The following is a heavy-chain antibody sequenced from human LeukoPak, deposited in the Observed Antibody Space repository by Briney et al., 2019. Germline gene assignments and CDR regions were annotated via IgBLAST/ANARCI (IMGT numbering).Heavy chain of an antibody. CDR3: AKYGGNEPLC. J-gene: IGHJ4*02. V-gene: IGHV3-74*01. Sequence: GGSLRLSCAASGFSFSVYRMHWVRQAPGKGPVWVSRIKTDGSITDYADSVKGRFTISRDNAKNTLFLQMNSLKTEDTAVYYCAKYGGNEPLCWGQGTLVTVSS. D-gene: IGHD1-1*01. CDR2: IKTDGSIT. CDR1: GFSFSVYR.